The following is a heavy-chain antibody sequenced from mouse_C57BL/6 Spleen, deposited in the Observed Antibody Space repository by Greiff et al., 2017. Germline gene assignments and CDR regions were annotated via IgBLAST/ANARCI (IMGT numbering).Heavy chain of an antibody. CDR2: ISSGSSTI. V-gene: IGHV5-17*01. Sequence: EVKLMESGGGLVKPGGSLKLSCAASGFTFSDYGMHWVRQAPEKGLAWVAYISSGSSTIYYADTVKGRFTISRDNAKNTLFLQMTRLRAEDTAMYYCARKNWEGYFDYWGQGTTLTVSS. CDR1: GFTFSDYG. CDR3: ARKNWEGYFDY. J-gene: IGHJ2*01. D-gene: IGHD4-1*01.